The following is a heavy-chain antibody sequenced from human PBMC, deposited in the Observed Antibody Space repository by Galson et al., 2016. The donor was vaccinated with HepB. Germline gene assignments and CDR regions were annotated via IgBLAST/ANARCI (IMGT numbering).Heavy chain of an antibody. CDR3: ASPPGEYGTGSEHAFDM. D-gene: IGHD3-10*01. J-gene: IGHJ3*02. CDR1: GGPFSSYS. Sequence: SVKVSCKASGGPFSSYSVTWVRRAPGQGLEWTGGIIPVFNLSTYAQKFQGRVTITADESTTTAYMELRGLRFEDTAVYYCASPPGEYGTGSEHAFDMWGQGTMVTVSS. CDR2: IIPVFNLS. V-gene: IGHV1-69*13.